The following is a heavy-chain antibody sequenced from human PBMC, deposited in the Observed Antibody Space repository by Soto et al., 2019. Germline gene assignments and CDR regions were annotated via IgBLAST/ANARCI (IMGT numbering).Heavy chain of an antibody. J-gene: IGHJ3*02. CDR1: GGTFSGYA. CDR2: INPNSGGT. Sequence: ASVKVSCKASGGTFSGYAISWVRQAPGQGLEWMGWINPNSGGTNYAQKFQGRVTMTRDTSISTAYMELSRLRSDDTAVYYCARAPWAFDIWGQGTMVTVSS. V-gene: IGHV1-2*02. CDR3: ARAPWAFDI.